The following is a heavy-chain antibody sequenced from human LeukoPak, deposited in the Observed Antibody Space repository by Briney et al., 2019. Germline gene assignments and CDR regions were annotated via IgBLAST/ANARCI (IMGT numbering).Heavy chain of an antibody. Sequence: GGPLRLPCVLSGFTFSIYEINWVRRAPGKGREYVSYISSSGNAIHYADSVKGRFTISRDNAKNSVYLQMSSLRAEDTAVYYCARSPKDATAPWGQGTLVTVSS. V-gene: IGHV3-48*03. J-gene: IGHJ5*02. CDR3: ARSPKDATAP. D-gene: IGHD2-15*01. CDR2: ISSSGNAI. CDR1: GFTFSIYE.